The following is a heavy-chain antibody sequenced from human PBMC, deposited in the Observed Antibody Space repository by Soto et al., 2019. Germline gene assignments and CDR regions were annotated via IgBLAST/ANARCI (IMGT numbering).Heavy chain of an antibody. V-gene: IGHV4-39*01. CDR2: LYYSGST. J-gene: IGHJ4*02. D-gene: IGHD6-6*01. CDR1: GGSISSNSYF. CDR3: ARHASLSLAARFDY. Sequence: QLQLQESGPGLVKPSETLSLTCTVSGGSISSNSYFWGWIRQPPGKGLEWIGSLYYSGSTYYNPSFKSRVTISVDTSKNQFSLKLSSVTAADTAVYYCARHASLSLAARFDYWGQGTLVTVSS.